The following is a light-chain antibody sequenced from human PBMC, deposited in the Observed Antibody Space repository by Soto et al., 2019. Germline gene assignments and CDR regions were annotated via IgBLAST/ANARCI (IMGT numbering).Light chain of an antibody. CDR2: EVS. J-gene: IGLJ1*01. CDR1: SGGVGDFYY. V-gene: IGLV2-14*01. Sequence: QSALAQPASVSGSPGQSITISCTATSGGVGDFYYVSWYQQHPGEAPKLIIYEVSHRPSGVSDRFSGSKSGDTASLTISGLQADDEASYYCHSHTTTNSLVFGTGTKLTVL. CDR3: HSHTTTNSLV.